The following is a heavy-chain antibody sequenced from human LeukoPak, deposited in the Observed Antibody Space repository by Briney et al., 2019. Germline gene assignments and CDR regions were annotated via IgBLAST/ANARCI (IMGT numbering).Heavy chain of an antibody. J-gene: IGHJ4*02. CDR1: GGSFSGYY. D-gene: IGHD3-22*01. CDR2: IYTSGST. CDR3: ARGGYYYDSSGYYSFDY. Sequence: SETLSLTCAVYGGSFSGYYWSWIRQPAGKGLEWIGRIYTSGSTNYNPSLKSRVTMSVDTSKNQFSLKLSSVTAADTAVYYCARGGYYYDSSGYYSFDYWGQGTLVTVSS. V-gene: IGHV4-59*10.